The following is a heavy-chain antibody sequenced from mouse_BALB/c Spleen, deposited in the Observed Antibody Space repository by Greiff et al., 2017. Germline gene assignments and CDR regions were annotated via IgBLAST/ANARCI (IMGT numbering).Heavy chain of an antibody. CDR3: ARDGDYPYYYAMDY. V-gene: IGHV5-6-3*01. CDR2: INSNGGST. D-gene: IGHD2-4*01. Sequence: EVKLMESGGGLVQPGGSLKLSCAASGFTFSSYGMSWVRQTPDKRLELVATINSNGGSTYYPDSVKGRFTISRDNAKNTLYLQMSSLKSEDTAMYYCARDGDYPYYYAMDYWGQGTSVTVSS. J-gene: IGHJ4*01. CDR1: GFTFSSYG.